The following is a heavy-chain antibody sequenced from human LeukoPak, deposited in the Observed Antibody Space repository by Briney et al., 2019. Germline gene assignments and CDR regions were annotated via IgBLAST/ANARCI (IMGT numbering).Heavy chain of an antibody. Sequence: NTSETLSLTCAVYGGSFSGYYWSWIRQPPGKGLEWIGEINHSGSTNYNPSLKSRVTISVDTSKNQFSLKLSSVTAADTAIYYCARVYYIDSNWFDPWGQGTLVTVSS. CDR2: INHSGST. CDR3: ARVYYIDSNWFDP. J-gene: IGHJ5*02. CDR1: GGSFSGYY. D-gene: IGHD1-26*01. V-gene: IGHV4-34*01.